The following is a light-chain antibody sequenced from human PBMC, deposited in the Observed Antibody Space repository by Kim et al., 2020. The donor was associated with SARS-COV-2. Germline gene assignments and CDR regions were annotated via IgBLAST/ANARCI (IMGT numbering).Light chain of an antibody. Sequence: SSSVGDRVTITCRASQSIGTWLALYQQKPGKAPKFLIYDASTLESVVPSTFSSSGSGTEFTLTISSLRPDDFATYYCQQYDTSWTFGQGTKVDIK. CDR3: QQYDTSWT. CDR1: QSIGTW. V-gene: IGKV1-5*01. CDR2: DAS. J-gene: IGKJ1*01.